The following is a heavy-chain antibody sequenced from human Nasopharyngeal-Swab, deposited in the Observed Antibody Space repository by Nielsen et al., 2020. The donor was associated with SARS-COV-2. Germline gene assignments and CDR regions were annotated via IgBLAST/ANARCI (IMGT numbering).Heavy chain of an antibody. Sequence: VRQAPGKGLEWVSYISSSGSTTYYADSVKGRFTISRDNSKNTLYLQMNSLRAEDTAVYYCAKDLWYYYDSSGSDYWGQGTLVTVSS. J-gene: IGHJ4*02. V-gene: IGHV3-23*01. D-gene: IGHD3-22*01. CDR3: AKDLWYYYDSSGSDY. CDR2: ISSSGSTT.